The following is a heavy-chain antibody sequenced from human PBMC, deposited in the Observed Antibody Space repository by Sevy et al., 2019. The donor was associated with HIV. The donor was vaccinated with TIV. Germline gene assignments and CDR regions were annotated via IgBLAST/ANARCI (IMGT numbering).Heavy chain of an antibody. CDR1: GFTFSSYA. Sequence: GGSLRLSCAASGFTFSSYAMSWVRQAPGKGLEWVSSSRGSGGSTYYADSVKGRFTISRDNSKNTLYFQMNSLRAEDTAVYYCHGDYDSSQLASYYYYGMDVWGQGTTVTVSS. CDR3: HGDYDSSQLASYYYYGMDV. D-gene: IGHD3-22*01. CDR2: SRGSGGST. J-gene: IGHJ6*02. V-gene: IGHV3-23*01.